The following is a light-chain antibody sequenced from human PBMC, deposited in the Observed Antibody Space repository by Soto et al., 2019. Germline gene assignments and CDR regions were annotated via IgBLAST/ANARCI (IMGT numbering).Light chain of an antibody. CDR3: QVWHSSTDNYV. J-gene: IGLJ1*01. CDR2: DDR. Sequence: SYELTQPPSVSVAPGQTASITCGGDNLGTKSVHWYQQKPGQAPVLVVHDDRDRPSGIPDRFSGSNSGKTATLTISRVEAGDEADYYCQVWHSSTDNYVFGIGTKVTVL. CDR1: NLGTKS. V-gene: IGLV3-21*02.